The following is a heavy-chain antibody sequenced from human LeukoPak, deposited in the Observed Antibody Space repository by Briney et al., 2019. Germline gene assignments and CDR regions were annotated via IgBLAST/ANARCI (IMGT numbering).Heavy chain of an antibody. V-gene: IGHV4-38-2*01. CDR2: IYHSGST. J-gene: IGHJ4*02. D-gene: IGHD3-3*01. CDR3: ARYDFWSGREENFDY. CDR1: GGSFSGYY. Sequence: SETLSLTCAVYGGSFSGYYWGWIRQPPGKGLEWIGSIYHSGSTYYNPSLKSRVTISVGTSKNQFSLKLSSVTAADTAVYYCARYDFWSGREENFDYWGQGTLVTVSS.